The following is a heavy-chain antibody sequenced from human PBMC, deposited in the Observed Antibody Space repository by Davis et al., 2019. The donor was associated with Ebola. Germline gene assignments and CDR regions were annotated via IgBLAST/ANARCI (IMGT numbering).Heavy chain of an antibody. Sequence: PGGSLRLSCAASGFTFSSYWMSWVRQAPGKGLEWVANIKQDGSEKYYVDSVKGRFTISRDNAKNSLYLQMNSLRAEDTAVYYCARDMRMTTVVTDAFDIWGQGTMVTVSS. D-gene: IGHD4-23*01. V-gene: IGHV3-7*03. CDR1: GFTFSSYW. J-gene: IGHJ3*02. CDR3: ARDMRMTTVVTDAFDI. CDR2: IKQDGSEK.